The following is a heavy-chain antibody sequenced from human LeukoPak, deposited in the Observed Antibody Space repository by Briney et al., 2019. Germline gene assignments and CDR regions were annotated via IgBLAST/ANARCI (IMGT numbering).Heavy chain of an antibody. V-gene: IGHV1-8*01. Sequence: ASVKVSCKASGYTFTSYGINWVRQATGQGLEWMGWMNPNSGNTGYAQKFQGRVTMTRNTSISTAYMELSSLRSEDTAVYYCARGFVVVTAHGIYNWFDPWGQGTLVTASS. CDR1: GYTFTSYG. D-gene: IGHD2-21*02. CDR3: ARGFVVVTAHGIYNWFDP. CDR2: MNPNSGNT. J-gene: IGHJ5*02.